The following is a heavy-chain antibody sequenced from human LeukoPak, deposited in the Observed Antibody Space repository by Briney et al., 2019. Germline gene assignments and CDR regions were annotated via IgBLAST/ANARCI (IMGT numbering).Heavy chain of an antibody. J-gene: IGHJ4*02. Sequence: ASVKVSCKASGYTFTSYDINWVRQAPGQGLEWMGWMNPNSGNTGYAQKFQGRVTMTRNTSISTAYMELSSLRSEDTAVYYCARVAQPDTYYYGSGSYHEIGYWGQGTLVTVSS. V-gene: IGHV1-8*01. CDR2: MNPNSGNT. D-gene: IGHD3-10*01. CDR3: ARVAQPDTYYYGSGSYHEIGY. CDR1: GYTFTSYD.